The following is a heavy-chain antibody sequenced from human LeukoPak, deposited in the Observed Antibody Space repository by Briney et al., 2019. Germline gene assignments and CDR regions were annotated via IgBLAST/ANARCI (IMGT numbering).Heavy chain of an antibody. V-gene: IGHV3-49*03. CDR1: GFTFGGYA. J-gene: IGHJ4*02. CDR2: IRSKAYGGTT. CDR3: PRVMSGKVDY. D-gene: IGHD1-26*01. Sequence: GGSLRLSCTASGFTFGGYAMSWFRQAPGKGLEWVGFIRSKAYGGTTEYAASVKGRFTISRDDSKSIAYLQMNSLKTEDTAVYYCPRVMSGKVDYWGQGTPVTVSS.